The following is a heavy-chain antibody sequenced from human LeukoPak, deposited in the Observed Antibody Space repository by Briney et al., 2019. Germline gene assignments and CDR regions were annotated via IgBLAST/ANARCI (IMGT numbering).Heavy chain of an antibody. D-gene: IGHD2-15*01. Sequence: SETLSLTCTVSGGSISSSSYYWGWIRQPPGKGLEWIGSIYYSGSTYYNPSLKSRVTISVDTSKNQFSLKLSSVTAADTAVYHCARSVEGYCRGGSCYYYSYYMDVWGKGTTVTVSS. CDR3: ARSVEGYCRGGSCYYYSYYMDV. V-gene: IGHV4-39*07. CDR2: IYYSGST. CDR1: GGSISSSSYY. J-gene: IGHJ6*03.